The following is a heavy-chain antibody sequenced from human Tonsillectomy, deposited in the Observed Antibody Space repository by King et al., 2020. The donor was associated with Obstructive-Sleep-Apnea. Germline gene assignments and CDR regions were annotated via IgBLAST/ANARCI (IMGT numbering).Heavy chain of an antibody. V-gene: IGHV3-30-3*01. Sequence: VQLVESGGDVVQPGRSLRLSCAASGITFSYYAMHWVRQAPGKGLEWVAIISYRESTKYYADSVKGRFTISRDNSKSTLYLQMNSLTAEDTAVYYCAKDRGYSGFDFERIAFVIWGQGTMVTVSS. CDR1: GITFSYYA. CDR3: AKDRGYSGFDFERIAFVI. D-gene: IGHD5-12*01. J-gene: IGHJ3*02. CDR2: ISYRESTK.